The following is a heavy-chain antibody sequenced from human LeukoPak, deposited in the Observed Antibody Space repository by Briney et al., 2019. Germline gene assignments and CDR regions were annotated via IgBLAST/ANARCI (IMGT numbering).Heavy chain of an antibody. CDR1: GFTFDDYA. V-gene: IGHV3-43*02. CDR3: AKELSQTNYYYYYGMDV. J-gene: IGHJ6*02. CDR2: ISGDGGST. D-gene: IGHD1/OR15-1a*01. Sequence: GGSLRLSCAASGFTFDDYAMHWVRQAPGKGLEWVSLISGDGGSTYYADSVKGPFTISRDNSKNSLYLQMNSLRTEDTALYYCAKELSQTNYYYYYGMDVWGQGTTVTVSS.